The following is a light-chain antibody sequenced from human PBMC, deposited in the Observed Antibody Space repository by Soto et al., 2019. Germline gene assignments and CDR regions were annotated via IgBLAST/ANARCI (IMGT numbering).Light chain of an antibody. Sequence: DIVMTQSPATLSVSPGERVTLSCRASQSVSNNVAWYQQKPGQAPRVVIYAESMRATGIPARFSGRGSWTEFTHTISSLQSEDFALYYCQHYNDWPPWTFCQGTRVEIK. CDR1: QSVSNN. CDR3: QHYNDWPPWT. J-gene: IGKJ1*01. V-gene: IGKV3-15*01. CDR2: AES.